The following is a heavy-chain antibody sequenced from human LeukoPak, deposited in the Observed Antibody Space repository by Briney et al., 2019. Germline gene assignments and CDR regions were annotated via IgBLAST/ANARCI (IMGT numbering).Heavy chain of an antibody. D-gene: IGHD5-18*01. Sequence: GGSLRLSCAASGFTFSSYAMCWVRQAPGKGLEWVSAISGSGGSTYYADSVKGRFTISRDNSKNTLYLQMNSLRAEDTAVYYCAKDWGYSYGYYFDYWGQGTLVTVSS. J-gene: IGHJ4*02. CDR3: AKDWGYSYGYYFDY. V-gene: IGHV3-23*01. CDR1: GFTFSSYA. CDR2: ISGSGGST.